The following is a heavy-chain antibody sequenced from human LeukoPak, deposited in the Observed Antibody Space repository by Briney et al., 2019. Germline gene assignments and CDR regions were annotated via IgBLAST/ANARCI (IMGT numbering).Heavy chain of an antibody. J-gene: IGHJ4*02. CDR1: GFTFSGYW. D-gene: IGHD2-15*01. Sequence: GGSLRLSCAASGFTFSGYWMNWVRQAPGKGLEWMANIKQDGSETYYVDSVKGRFTISRDNAKNSLYLQMNSLRAEDTAVYYCAKGAMVAANIFDYWGQGTLVTVSS. V-gene: IGHV3-7*01. CDR3: AKGAMVAANIFDY. CDR2: IKQDGSET.